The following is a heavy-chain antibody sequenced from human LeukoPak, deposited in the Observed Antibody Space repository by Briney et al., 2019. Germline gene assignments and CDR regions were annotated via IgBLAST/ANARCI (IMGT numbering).Heavy chain of an antibody. D-gene: IGHD5-12*01. CDR2: IRYDGSNK. CDR3: VATTQYYMDV. J-gene: IGHJ6*03. CDR1: GFTFSSYG. V-gene: IGHV3-30*02. Sequence: QPGGSLRLSCAASGFTFSSYGMHWVRRAPGKGLEWVAFIRYDGSNKYYADSVKGRFTISRDNSKNTLYLQMNSLRAEDTAVYYSVATTQYYMDVWGKGTTVTISS.